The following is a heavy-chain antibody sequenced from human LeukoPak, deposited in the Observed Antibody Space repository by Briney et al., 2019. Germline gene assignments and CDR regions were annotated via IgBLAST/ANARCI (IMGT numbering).Heavy chain of an antibody. J-gene: IGHJ6*02. V-gene: IGHV3-74*01. CDR1: GFTFTTYW. CDR3: ARDAVDTANAV. Sequence: GGSLRLSCAASGFTFTTYWMHWVRQAPGKGLVWVSHINSDGSITSYADSAKGRFTISGDNAKNTLYLQMNSLRAEDTAVYYCARDAVDTANAVWGQGTTVTVSS. D-gene: IGHD5-18*01. CDR2: INSDGSIT.